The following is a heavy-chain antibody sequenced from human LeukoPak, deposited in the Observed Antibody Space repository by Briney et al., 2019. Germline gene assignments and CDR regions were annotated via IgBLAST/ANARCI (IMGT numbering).Heavy chain of an antibody. CDR1: GFTFDNHA. CDR3: AKRYWSDSSGCLGSIDQ. CDR2: ISGSGDVT. D-gene: IGHD3-22*01. Sequence: GGSLRLSCAASGFTFDNHAISWVRQAPGKGLEWVSAISGSGDVTYYADSVKGRFTISRDNSKNTLYLQLNSLRAEDTALYYCAKRYWSDSSGCLGSIDQWGQGTLVTVSS. V-gene: IGHV3-23*01. J-gene: IGHJ4*02.